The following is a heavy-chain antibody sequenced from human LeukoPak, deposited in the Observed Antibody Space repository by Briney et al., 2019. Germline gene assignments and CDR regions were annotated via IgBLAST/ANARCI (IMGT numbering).Heavy chain of an antibody. D-gene: IGHD2-15*01. J-gene: IGHJ4*02. CDR1: GCTFSSYP. CDR3: ARVDYSGSSYDY. V-gene: IGHV1-69*05. CDR2: IIPIFGTT. Sequence: SGVPVSCQASGCTFSSYPISWLRQAPAQGVAWIGRIIPIFGTTNYAQKYQGRVTITTEVSKSTVYVELRSLRSEHTAVYYCARVDYSGSSYDYWGQGTLVTVSS.